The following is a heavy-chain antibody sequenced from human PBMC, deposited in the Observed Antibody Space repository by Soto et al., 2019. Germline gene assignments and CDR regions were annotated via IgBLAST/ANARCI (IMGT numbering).Heavy chain of an antibody. J-gene: IGHJ4*02. V-gene: IGHV3-23*01. CDR1: GFTFSSYA. Sequence: GGSLRLSCAASGFTFSSYAMSWVRQAPGKGLEWVSAISGSGGSTYYADSVRGRFTISRDNSKNTLYLQMNSLRAEDTAVYYCAKMFVFGVVTPFDYWGQGTLVTVSS. D-gene: IGHD3-3*01. CDR2: ISGSGGST. CDR3: AKMFVFGVVTPFDY.